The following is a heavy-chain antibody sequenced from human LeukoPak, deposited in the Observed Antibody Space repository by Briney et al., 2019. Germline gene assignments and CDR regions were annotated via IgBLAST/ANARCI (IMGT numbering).Heavy chain of an antibody. V-gene: IGHV3-21*01. D-gene: IGHD5-12*01. CDR3: ARLSGGYSGYDWDY. CDR1: GFTFSSYS. J-gene: IGHJ4*02. CDR2: ISSSSSYI. Sequence: GGSLRLSCAASGFTFSSYSMNWVRQAPGKGLEWVSSISSSSSYIYYADSVKGRFTISRDNAKNSLYLQMNSLSAEDTAVYYCARLSGGYSGYDWDYWGQGTLVTVSS.